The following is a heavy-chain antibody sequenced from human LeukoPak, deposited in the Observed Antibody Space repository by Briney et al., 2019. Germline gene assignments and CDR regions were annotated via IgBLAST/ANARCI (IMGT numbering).Heavy chain of an antibody. CDR2: VSYSGST. D-gene: IGHD5-18*01. CDR1: GGTISSYY. Sequence: SETLSLTCTVSGGTISSYYWSWVRQPPGKGLEWIGYVSYSGSTDYNPSLKSRVIISIDTSKNQFSLRLSSVTAADTAVYYCARENDRYGRIDYWGQGTQVTVSS. J-gene: IGHJ4*02. CDR3: ARENDRYGRIDY. V-gene: IGHV4-59*01.